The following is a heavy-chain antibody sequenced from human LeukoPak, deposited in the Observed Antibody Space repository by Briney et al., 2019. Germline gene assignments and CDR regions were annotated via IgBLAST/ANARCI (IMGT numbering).Heavy chain of an antibody. CDR2: IYYSGST. J-gene: IGHJ4*02. V-gene: IGHV4-59*08. D-gene: IGHD3-22*01. CDR3: ARHGAWYYYDSSGYEPSFDY. CDR1: GGSISSYY. Sequence: KASETLSLTCTVSGGSISSYYWSWIRQPPGKGLEWIGYIYYSGSTNYNPSLKSRVTISVDTSKNQFSLKLSSVTAADTAVYYCARHGAWYYYDSSGYEPSFDYWGQGTLVTVSS.